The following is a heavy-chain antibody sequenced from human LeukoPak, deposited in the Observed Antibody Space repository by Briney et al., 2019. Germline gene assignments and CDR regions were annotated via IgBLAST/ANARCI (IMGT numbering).Heavy chain of an antibody. Sequence: PGRSLRLSCAASGFTFSSYAMHWVRQAPGKGLEWVVVISYDGSNKYYADSVKGRFTISRDNSKNTLYLQMNSLRAEDTAVYYCARDLVGLIAEYYYDSSGFVWGQGTLVTVSS. CDR2: ISYDGSNK. J-gene: IGHJ4*02. CDR3: ARDLVGLIAEYYYDSSGFV. CDR1: GFTFSSYA. D-gene: IGHD3-22*01. V-gene: IGHV3-30-3*01.